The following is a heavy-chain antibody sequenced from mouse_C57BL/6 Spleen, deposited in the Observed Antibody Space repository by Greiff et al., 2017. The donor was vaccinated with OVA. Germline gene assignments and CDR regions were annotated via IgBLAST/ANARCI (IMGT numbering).Heavy chain of an antibody. CDR3: ARDSPFDY. CDR1: GYSITSGYY. CDR2: ISYDGSN. V-gene: IGHV3-6*01. J-gene: IGHJ2*01. Sequence: DVQLQESGPGLVKPSQSLSLTCSVTGYSITSGYYWNWIRQFPGNKLEWMGYISYDGSNNYNPSLKNRISITRDTSKNQFFLKLNSVTTEDTATYYCARDSPFDYWGQGTTLTVSS.